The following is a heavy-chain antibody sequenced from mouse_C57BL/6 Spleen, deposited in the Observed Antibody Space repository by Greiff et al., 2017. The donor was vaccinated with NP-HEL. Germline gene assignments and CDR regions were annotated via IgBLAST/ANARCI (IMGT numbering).Heavy chain of an antibody. CDR3: AREGVYYCGSSYAY. CDR1: GYTFTSYW. J-gene: IGHJ3*01. Sequence: QVQLQQPGAELVKPGASVKLSCKASGYTFTSYWITWVKQRPGQGLEWIGDIYPGSGSTNYNEKFKSKATLTVDTSSSTDYMQLSSLTSEDSAVYYCAREGVYYCGSSYAYWGQGTLVTVSA. CDR2: IYPGSGST. D-gene: IGHD1-1*01. V-gene: IGHV1-55*01.